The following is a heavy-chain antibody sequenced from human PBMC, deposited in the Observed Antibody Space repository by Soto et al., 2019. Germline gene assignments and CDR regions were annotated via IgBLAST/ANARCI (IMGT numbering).Heavy chain of an antibody. CDR3: EVTTGY. V-gene: IGHV1-8*01. CDR2: MSPDSGNA. Sequence: QVQVVQSRTEVKKPGASVKVSCKTSGYTFTDYDINWVRQTTGQGLEWMGWMSPDSGNAGYAQQLQGRVSMTSNTSTSPAYMELRSLRSEETAMYYCEVTTGYWGQGTMVTVSS. D-gene: IGHD2-21*02. J-gene: IGHJ4*02. CDR1: GYTFTDYD.